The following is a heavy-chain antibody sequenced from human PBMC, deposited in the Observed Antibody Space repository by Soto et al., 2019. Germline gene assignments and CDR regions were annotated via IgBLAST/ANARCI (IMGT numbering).Heavy chain of an antibody. CDR1: GGSFNSYF. D-gene: IGHD2-15*01. CDR2: VTPSGGS. Sequence: QVQLQQWGAGLLKPSETLSLTCAVYGGSFNSYFWNWVRQPPGKGLEWIGEVTPSGGSNYNPSLTSRVTISKDTSKNQFSLKVTSVTAADTAVYYCTTSGRRWPDAFDIWAQGAMVTVSP. V-gene: IGHV4-34*01. CDR3: TTSGRRWPDAFDI. J-gene: IGHJ3*02.